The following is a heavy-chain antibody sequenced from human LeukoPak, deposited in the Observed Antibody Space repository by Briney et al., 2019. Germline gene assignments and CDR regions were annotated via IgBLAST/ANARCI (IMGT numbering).Heavy chain of an antibody. Sequence: ASVKVSCKASGYTFTSYDINWVRQATGQGLEWMGWISAYNGNTNYAQKLQGRVTMTTDTSTSTAYMELRSLRSDDTAVYYCAVEPWRGWGFDPWGQGTLVTVSS. CDR2: ISAYNGNT. CDR3: AVEPWRGWGFDP. CDR1: GYTFTSYD. J-gene: IGHJ5*02. V-gene: IGHV1-18*01. D-gene: IGHD1-1*01.